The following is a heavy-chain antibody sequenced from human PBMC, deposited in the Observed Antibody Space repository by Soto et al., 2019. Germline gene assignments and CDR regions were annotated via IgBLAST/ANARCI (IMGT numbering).Heavy chain of an antibody. D-gene: IGHD6-19*01. Sequence: QVQLVESGGGVVQPGRSLRLSCAASGFTFSSYGMHWVRQAPGKGLEWVAVIWYDGSNKYYADSVKGRFTISRDNSKNTLYLQMNSLRAEDTAVYYFARDEPRSGWGFDYWGQGTLVTVSS. CDR2: IWYDGSNK. CDR3: ARDEPRSGWGFDY. CDR1: GFTFSSYG. V-gene: IGHV3-33*01. J-gene: IGHJ4*02.